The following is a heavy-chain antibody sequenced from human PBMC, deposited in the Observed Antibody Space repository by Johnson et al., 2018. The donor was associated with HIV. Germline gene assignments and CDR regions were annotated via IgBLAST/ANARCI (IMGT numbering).Heavy chain of an antibody. V-gene: IGHV3-30*02. Sequence: QVQLVESGGGVVQPGGSLRLSCGASGFTFSVYGMHWVRQSPGKGLDWVAVIKYDGSETMYADSVKGRFSMSRDNSKNTLHLQMNSLRAEDRAVNYCAKASTSYTNGWYDAFDIWGQGTMVTVSS. CDR1: GFTFSVYG. D-gene: IGHD6-19*01. CDR2: IKYDGSET. J-gene: IGHJ3*02. CDR3: AKASTSYTNGWYDAFDI.